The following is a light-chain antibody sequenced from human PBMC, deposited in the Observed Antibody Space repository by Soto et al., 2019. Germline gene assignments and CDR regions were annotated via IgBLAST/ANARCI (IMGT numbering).Light chain of an antibody. J-gene: IGLJ2*01. CDR3: SSYAGKGV. CDR2: EVT. V-gene: IGLV2-8*01. CDR1: SSDVGGYNY. Sequence: QSALTQPPSASGSPGQSVTISCTGTSSDVGGYNYVSWYQQHPGRAPKLMIYEVTKRPSGVPDRFSGSKSGNTASLTVSGLQAEDEADYYCSSYAGKGVFGGGTKHTVL.